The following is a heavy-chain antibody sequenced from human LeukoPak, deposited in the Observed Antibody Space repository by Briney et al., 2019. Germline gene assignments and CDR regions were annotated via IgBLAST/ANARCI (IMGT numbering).Heavy chain of an antibody. CDR2: INSDRSST. V-gene: IGHV3-74*01. Sequence: PGGSLRLSCAASGFTFSSYWMHWVRQAPGKGLVWVSRINSDRSSTSNADSVKGRFTTSRDNAKNTLYLQMNSLRAEDTAVYYCARVGRELTIDYWGQGTLVTVSS. J-gene: IGHJ4*02. D-gene: IGHD1-26*01. CDR3: ARVGRELTIDY. CDR1: GFTFSSYW.